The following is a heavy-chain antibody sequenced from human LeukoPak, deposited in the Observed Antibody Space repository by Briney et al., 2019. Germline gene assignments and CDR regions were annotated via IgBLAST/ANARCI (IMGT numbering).Heavy chain of an antibody. V-gene: IGHV4-39*01. CDR2: IYYSGST. CDR1: GGSISSGSYY. J-gene: IGHJ4*02. CDR3: ASLGGGFIGWEPGFDY. Sequence: SETLSLTCTVSGGSISSGSYYWGWIRQPPGKGLEWIGSIYYSGSTYYNPSLKSRVTISVDTSKNQFSLKLSSVTAADTAVYYCASLGGGFIGWEPGFDYWGQGTLVTVSS. D-gene: IGHD1-26*01.